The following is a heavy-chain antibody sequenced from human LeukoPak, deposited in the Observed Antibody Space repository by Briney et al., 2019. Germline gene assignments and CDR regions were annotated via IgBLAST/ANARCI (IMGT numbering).Heavy chain of an antibody. J-gene: IGHJ6*02. CDR3: ARDQSEFLEWRGYYGMDV. CDR2: IYSGGST. Sequence: QPGGSLRLSCAASGFTVSSNYMSWVRQAPGKGLEWVSVIYSGGSTYYADSVKGRFTISRDNSKNTLYLQMNSLRAEDTAVYYCARDQSEFLEWRGYYGMDVWGQGTTVTVSS. CDR1: GFTVSSNY. V-gene: IGHV3-53*01. D-gene: IGHD3-3*01.